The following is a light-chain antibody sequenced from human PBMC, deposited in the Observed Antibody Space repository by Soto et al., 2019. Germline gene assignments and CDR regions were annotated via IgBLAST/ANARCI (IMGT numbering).Light chain of an antibody. CDR2: GAS. CDR3: QQYGSSPQT. V-gene: IGKV3-20*01. CDR1: QSVNRN. Sequence: EIVMTQSPATLSVSPGERASLSCRASQSVNRNLAWYQQKPGQAPRLLIFGASSRATGIPDRFSGSGSGTDFTLTISRLEPEDFAVYYCQQYGSSPQTFGQGTKVDIK. J-gene: IGKJ1*01.